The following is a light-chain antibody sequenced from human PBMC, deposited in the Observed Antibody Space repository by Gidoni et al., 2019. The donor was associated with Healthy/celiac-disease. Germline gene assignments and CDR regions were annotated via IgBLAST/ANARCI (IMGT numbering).Light chain of an antibody. CDR3: AAWDDSLNGPYVV. Sequence: QSVLTQPPSASGTPGQRVPISCSGSSSNIGSNTVNWYQPLPGTAPKLPIYSNNQRPSGVPDRFSGSKSGTSASLAISGLQSEDEADYYCAAWDDSLNGPYVVFGGGTKLTVL. CDR2: SNN. J-gene: IGLJ2*01. CDR1: SSNIGSNT. V-gene: IGLV1-44*01.